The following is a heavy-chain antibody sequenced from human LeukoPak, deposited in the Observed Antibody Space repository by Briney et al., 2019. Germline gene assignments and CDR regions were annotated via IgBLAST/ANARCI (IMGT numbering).Heavy chain of an antibody. CDR3: ARAGAQQQVVDY. Sequence: KPSETLSLTCAVYGGSFSGFYWTWIRQPPGKGLEWIGEINDSENPNCNPSLKSRVTISVDTSKNQFSLNLNSVTAADTAVYYCARAGAQQQVVDYWGQGALVTVSS. CDR1: GGSFSGFY. J-gene: IGHJ4*02. V-gene: IGHV4-34*01. D-gene: IGHD6-13*01. CDR2: INDSENP.